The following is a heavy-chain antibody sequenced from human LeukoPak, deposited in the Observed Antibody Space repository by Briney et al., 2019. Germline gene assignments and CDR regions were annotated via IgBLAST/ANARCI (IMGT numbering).Heavy chain of an antibody. CDR3: ARARTRGYSSSSGLGDAFDI. Sequence: ASVKVSCKASGYTFTSYGISWVRQAPGQGLEGVGWISAYNGNTNYSQKFQGRVTITADESTGTAYMELSSLRSEDTAVYYCARARTRGYSSSSGLGDAFDIWGQGTMVTVSS. CDR2: ISAYNGNT. CDR1: GYTFTSYG. D-gene: IGHD6-6*01. J-gene: IGHJ3*02. V-gene: IGHV1-18*01.